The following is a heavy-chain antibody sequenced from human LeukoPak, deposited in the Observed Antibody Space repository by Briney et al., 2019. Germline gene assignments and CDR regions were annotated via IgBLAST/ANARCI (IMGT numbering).Heavy chain of an antibody. V-gene: IGHV4-39*07. J-gene: IGHJ4*02. CDR3: ARVWFRWAMVRGAYYFDY. D-gene: IGHD3-10*01. CDR1: GGSINSSSYY. Sequence: PSETLSLTCTVSGGSINSSSYYWGWIRQPPGKGLEWIGSIYYSGSTYYNPSLKSRVTISVDTSKNQFSLKLSSVTAADTAVYYCARVWFRWAMVRGAYYFDYWGQGTLVTVSS. CDR2: IYYSGST.